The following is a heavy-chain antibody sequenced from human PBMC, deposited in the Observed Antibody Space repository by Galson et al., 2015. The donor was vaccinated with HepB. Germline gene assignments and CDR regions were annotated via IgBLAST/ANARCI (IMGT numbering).Heavy chain of an antibody. V-gene: IGHV3-7*01. Sequence: SLRLSCAASGFTFRTYWMGWVRQAPGKGLEWVANIKQDESEKDFVDSVKGRFTISRDNSNNSQFLQMNSLRVEDTAVYYCARWRWRMGNFAFDLWGQGTMVTVSS. D-gene: IGHD1-7*01. CDR2: IKQDESEK. J-gene: IGHJ3*01. CDR1: GFTFRTYW. CDR3: ARWRWRMGNFAFDL.